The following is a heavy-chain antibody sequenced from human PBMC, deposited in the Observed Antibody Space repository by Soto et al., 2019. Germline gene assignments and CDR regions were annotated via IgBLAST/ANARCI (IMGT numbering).Heavy chain of an antibody. J-gene: IGHJ6*02. CDR3: AAEPRFQQSITMIVWGNYYYGMDV. CDR1: GFTFTSSA. Sequence: GASVKVSCKASGFTFTSSAMQWVRQARGQRLEWIGWIVVGSGNTNYAQKFQERVTITRDMSTSTAYMELSSLRSEDTAVYYCAAEPRFQQSITMIVWGNYYYGMDVWGQGTTVTVSS. CDR2: IVVGSGNT. V-gene: IGHV1-58*02. D-gene: IGHD3-22*01.